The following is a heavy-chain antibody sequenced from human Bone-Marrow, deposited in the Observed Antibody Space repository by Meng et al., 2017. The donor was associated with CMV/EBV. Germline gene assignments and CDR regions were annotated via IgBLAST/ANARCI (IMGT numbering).Heavy chain of an antibody. CDR3: ARVFLKATKNSYYYGSGSYGVVDY. V-gene: IGHV1-18*01. CDR2: ISAYNGNT. D-gene: IGHD3-10*01. CDR1: GYTFTSYG. Sequence: ASVKVYCKASGYTFTSYGISWVRQAPGQGLEWMGWISAYNGNTNYAQKLQGRVTMTTDTSTSTAYMELRSLRSDDTAVYYCARVFLKATKNSYYYGSGSYGVVDYWGQGTLVTVSS. J-gene: IGHJ4*02.